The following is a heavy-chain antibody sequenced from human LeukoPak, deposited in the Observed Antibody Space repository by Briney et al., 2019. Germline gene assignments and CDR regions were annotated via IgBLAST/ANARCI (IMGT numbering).Heavy chain of an antibody. J-gene: IGHJ3*01. Sequence: SETLSLTCTVSGGSISNYYWTWIRQPPGKALEWIGYIYYSGSSSYNPSLSSRVTISLDTSKSQFSLKLSSVTAADTAVYYCARVQTIQFGDAFDLWGQGTMVTVSS. CDR1: GGSISNYY. V-gene: IGHV4-59*08. CDR3: ARVQTIQFGDAFDL. D-gene: IGHD3-16*01. CDR2: IYYSGSS.